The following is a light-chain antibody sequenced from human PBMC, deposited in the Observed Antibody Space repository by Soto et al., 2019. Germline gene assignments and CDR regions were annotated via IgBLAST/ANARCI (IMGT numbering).Light chain of an antibody. Sequence: EIVLTQSPGTLSLSPGERATLFCRASQSIATSQLAWYQQKPGQAPRPLIGASTRATGIPDRFSDSGSGTDFTLTISRLEPEDFAVYYCQQFAASPRTFGQGTTVEIK. CDR2: GAS. J-gene: IGKJ1*01. CDR1: QSIATSQ. V-gene: IGKV3-20*01. CDR3: QQFAASPRT.